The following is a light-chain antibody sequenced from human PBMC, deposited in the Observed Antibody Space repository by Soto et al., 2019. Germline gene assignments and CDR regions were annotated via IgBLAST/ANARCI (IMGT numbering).Light chain of an antibody. CDR3: AAWDGSLNGHV. V-gene: IGLV1-44*01. CDR1: TSNIGRHT. CDR2: VND. Sequence: QSVLTQPPSASGTPGQRVTISCVGDTSNIGRHTVAWFQQLPGTAPKVLIYVNDKRPSGVPDRFSGFKSGTSPSLAISGLQSEDEADYYCAAWDGSLNGHVFGTGTKLTVL. J-gene: IGLJ1*01.